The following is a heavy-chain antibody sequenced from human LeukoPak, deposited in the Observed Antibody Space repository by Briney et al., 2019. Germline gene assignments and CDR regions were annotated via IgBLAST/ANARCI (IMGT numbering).Heavy chain of an antibody. CDR1: GFTVSRNY. V-gene: IGHV3-66*01. D-gene: IGHD3-22*01. CDR2: IYSGGST. Sequence: PGGSLRLSCAASGFTVSRNYMSWVRQAPGKGLEWVSVIYSGGSTYYADSVKGRFTISRDNSKNTLYLQMNSLRAEDTAVYYCARRTRSGYEDYWGQGTLVTVSS. J-gene: IGHJ4*02. CDR3: ARRTRSGYEDY.